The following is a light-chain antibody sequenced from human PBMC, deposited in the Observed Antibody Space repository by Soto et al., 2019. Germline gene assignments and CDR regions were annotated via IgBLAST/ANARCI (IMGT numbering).Light chain of an antibody. CDR1: SSDVGDYNY. V-gene: IGLV2-14*01. CDR3: SSYTTTSTLHVV. Sequence: QSALTQPASVSGSPGQSITISCTGTSSDVGDYNYVSWYQHPPGKAPQLILYQVTNPPSGVSHRFSGSKSGNTASLTISGLQAEDEADYYCSSYTTTSTLHVVFGGGTKLTVL. J-gene: IGLJ2*01. CDR2: QVT.